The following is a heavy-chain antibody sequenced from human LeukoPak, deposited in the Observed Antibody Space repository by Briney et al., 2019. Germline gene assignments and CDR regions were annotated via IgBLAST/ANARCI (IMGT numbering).Heavy chain of an antibody. CDR1: GFTFSSYA. V-gene: IGHV3-30-3*01. Sequence: GGSLRLSCAASGFTFSSYAMHWVRQAPGKGLEWVAVISYDGNNKYYADSVKGRFTISRDNSKNTLYLQMNSLRAEDTAVYYCARDSPLSLWGELRDFDYWGQGTLVTVSS. CDR2: ISYDGNNK. CDR3: ARDSPLSLWGELRDFDY. D-gene: IGHD1-26*01. J-gene: IGHJ4*02.